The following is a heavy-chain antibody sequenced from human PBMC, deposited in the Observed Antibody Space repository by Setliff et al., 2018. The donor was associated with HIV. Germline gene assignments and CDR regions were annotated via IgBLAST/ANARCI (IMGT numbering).Heavy chain of an antibody. CDR1: GASITSHY. V-gene: IGHV4-59*11. D-gene: IGHD2-2*01. CDR2: IYSTGST. CDR3: ARGQWPAPRPDFSDGYYNYGMDV. Sequence: SETLSLTCTVSGASITSHYWSWIRQSPGRELEWIGYIYSTGSTNYNPSLQSRVSISMDASKNQISLTLTSVTAADAAVYYCARGQWPAPRPDFSDGYYNYGMDVWGQGTTVTVSS. J-gene: IGHJ6*02.